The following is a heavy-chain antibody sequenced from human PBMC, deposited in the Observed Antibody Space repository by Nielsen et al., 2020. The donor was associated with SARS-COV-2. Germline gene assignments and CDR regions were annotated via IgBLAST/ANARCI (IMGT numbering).Heavy chain of an antibody. J-gene: IGHJ3*02. Sequence: ASVKVSCKASGSTFNTYGVSWVRQAPGQGLEWMGWITAYTGNTNYAQKIQGRVTMTTDTSTSTAYMELRSLESDDTAIYYCARGVHYDVVTAFDIWGQGTLVTVSS. V-gene: IGHV1-18*01. CDR2: ITAYTGNT. CDR1: GSTFNTYG. CDR3: ARGVHYDVVTAFDI. D-gene: IGHD3-9*01.